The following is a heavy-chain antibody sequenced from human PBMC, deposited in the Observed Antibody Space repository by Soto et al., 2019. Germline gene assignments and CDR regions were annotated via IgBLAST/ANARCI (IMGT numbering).Heavy chain of an antibody. CDR1: GGSISSSSYY. Sequence: PSETLSLTCTVSGGSISSSSYYWGWIRQPPGKGLEWIGSIYYSGSTYYNPSLKSRVTISVDTSKNQFSLKLSSVTAADTAVYYCARHLDPNCSSTSCYFLGYSRSWLRYYYGMDVWGQGTTVTVSS. J-gene: IGHJ6*02. CDR3: ARHLDPNCSSTSCYFLGYSRSWLRYYYGMDV. V-gene: IGHV4-39*01. CDR2: IYYSGST. D-gene: IGHD2-2*01.